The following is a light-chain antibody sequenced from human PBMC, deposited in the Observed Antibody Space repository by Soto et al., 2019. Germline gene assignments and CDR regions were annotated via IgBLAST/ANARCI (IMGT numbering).Light chain of an antibody. CDR3: QQRDTWPLT. J-gene: IGKJ4*01. Sequence: EIVLTQSPATLSLSPGERATLSCRASQSVSSYLAWYQQKPGQAPRLLIYDASNRATGIPARFSGGGSGTDFTLTISSLEPEDFAVYYCQQRDTWPLTFGGGTKVDIK. V-gene: IGKV3-11*01. CDR2: DAS. CDR1: QSVSSY.